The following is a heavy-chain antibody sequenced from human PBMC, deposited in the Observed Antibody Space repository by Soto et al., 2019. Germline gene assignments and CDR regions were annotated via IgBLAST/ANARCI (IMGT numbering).Heavy chain of an antibody. CDR2: IKQDGSEK. J-gene: IGHJ6*03. CDR1: GFTFSSYW. V-gene: IGHV3-7*01. D-gene: IGHD3-16*01. CDR3: ARRKITYYYYYMDV. Sequence: LRLSCAASGFTFSSYWMSWVRQAPGKGLEWVANIKQDGSEKYYVDSVKGRFTISRDNAKNSLYLQMNSLRTEDTAVYYCARRKITYYYYYMDVWGKGTTVTVSS.